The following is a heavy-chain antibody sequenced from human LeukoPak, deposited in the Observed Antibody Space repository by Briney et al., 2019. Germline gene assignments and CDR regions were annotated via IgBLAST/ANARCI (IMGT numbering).Heavy chain of an antibody. CDR2: ISSSGSTI. J-gene: IGHJ4*02. CDR3: ARDYYDSSGYVDY. Sequence: GGSLRLSCAASGFTFDDYGMGWVRQAPGKGLEWVSYISSSGSTIYYADSVKGRFTISRDNAKNSLYLQMNSLRAEDTAVYYCARDYYDSSGYVDYWGQGTLVTVSS. CDR1: GFTFDDYG. D-gene: IGHD3-22*01. V-gene: IGHV3-11*01.